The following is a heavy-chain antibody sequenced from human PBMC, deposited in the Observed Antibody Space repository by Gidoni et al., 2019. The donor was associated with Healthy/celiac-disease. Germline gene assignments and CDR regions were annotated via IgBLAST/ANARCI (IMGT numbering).Heavy chain of an antibody. CDR1: GFTFSSYD. D-gene: IGHD2-8*01. V-gene: IGHV3-13*01. J-gene: IGHJ4*02. CDR3: ARVRGGMLLDY. Sequence: EVQLVESGGGLVQPGGSLRLSCAASGFTFSSYDMHWVRQATGKGLEWVSAIGTAGDTYYPGSGKGRFTISRENAKNSLYLQMNSLRAGDTAVYYCARVRGGMLLDYWGQGTLVTVSS. CDR2: IGTAGDT.